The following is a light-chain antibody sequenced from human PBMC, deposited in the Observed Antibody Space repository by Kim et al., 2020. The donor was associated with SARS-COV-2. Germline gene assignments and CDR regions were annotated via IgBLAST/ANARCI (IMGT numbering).Light chain of an antibody. CDR3: NSRDSSGNPGVV. Sequence: SSELTQDPAVSVALGQTVRITCQGDSLRSYYASWYQQKPGQAPVLFIYGKNNRPSWIPDRFSGSSSGNTASLTITAAPAEDESDYYCNSRDSSGNPGVVF. V-gene: IGLV3-19*01. CDR1: SLRSYY. J-gene: IGLJ2*01. CDR2: GKN.